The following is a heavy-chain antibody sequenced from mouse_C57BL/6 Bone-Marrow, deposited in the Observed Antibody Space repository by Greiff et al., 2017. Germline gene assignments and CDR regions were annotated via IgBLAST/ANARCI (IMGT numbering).Heavy chain of an antibody. CDR3: ARCRRGNYAMDY. J-gene: IGHJ4*01. V-gene: IGHV1-64*01. CDR2: IHPNSGST. Sequence: VQLQQPGAELVKPGASVKLSCKASGYTFTSYWMHWVKQRPGQGLEWIGMIHPNSGSTNYNEKFKSKATLTVDKSSSTAYMQLSSLTSEDSAVYYCARCRRGNYAMDYWGQGTSVTVSS. D-gene: IGHD3-3*01. CDR1: GYTFTSYW.